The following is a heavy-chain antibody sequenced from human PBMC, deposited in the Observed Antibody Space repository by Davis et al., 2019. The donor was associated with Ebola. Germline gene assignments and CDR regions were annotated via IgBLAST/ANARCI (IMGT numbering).Heavy chain of an antibody. D-gene: IGHD3-22*01. V-gene: IGHV3-48*02. Sequence: GGSLRLSCAASGFTLSSYSVSWVRQAPGKGLEWLAYISGRRTTVFYADSVKGRFTISRDNAKSSLFLQMNSLRDEDTAVYYCATYFYDSSGYNHYYYYGMDVWGKGTTVTVSS. CDR1: GFTLSSYS. CDR3: ATYFYDSSGYNHYYYYGMDV. J-gene: IGHJ6*04. CDR2: ISGRRTTV.